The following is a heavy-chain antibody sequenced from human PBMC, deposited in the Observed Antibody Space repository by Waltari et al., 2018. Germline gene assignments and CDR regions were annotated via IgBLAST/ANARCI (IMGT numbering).Heavy chain of an antibody. CDR1: GFTFSSHA. Sequence: EVQLVESGGGLVQPGGSLRLSCAASGFTFSSHAMSWVRQAPGKGLEWVSAISGSGGSTYYADSVKGRFTISRDNSKXTLYLQMNSLRAEDTAVYYCAKVAPPSMVVTPLFDYWGQGTLVTVSS. V-gene: IGHV3-23*04. J-gene: IGHJ4*02. CDR2: ISGSGGST. CDR3: AKVAPPSMVVTPLFDY. D-gene: IGHD2-21*02.